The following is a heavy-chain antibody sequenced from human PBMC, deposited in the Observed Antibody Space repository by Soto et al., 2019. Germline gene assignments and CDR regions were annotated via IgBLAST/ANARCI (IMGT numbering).Heavy chain of an antibody. CDR2: IYHSGSA. CDR3: VTVSLQLTTMDY. V-gene: IGHV4-61*01. D-gene: IGHD4-4*01. J-gene: IGHJ4*02. CDR1: VGSVSSGSYY. Sequence: QVQLQESGPGLVRPSETLSLTCIVSVGSVSSGSYYWNWIRQPPGKGLEWIGSIYHSGSADYNPSLKSRVTISVDTSKNQFSLNLGSVTAADTAVYYCVTVSLQLTTMDYWGQGALVTVSS.